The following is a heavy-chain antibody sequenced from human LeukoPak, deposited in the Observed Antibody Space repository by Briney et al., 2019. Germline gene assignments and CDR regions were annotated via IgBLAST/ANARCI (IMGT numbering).Heavy chain of an antibody. CDR3: ARVRYYLDY. Sequence: GGSLRLSCAASGFTFSDHYMDWVRQAPGKGLEWVGRIRKKVNRYKTEYAASGKGRCNRSRDDSKTSLYLQMNSLKTEDTAVYYCARVRYYLDYWGQGTLVTVSS. D-gene: IGHD3-9*01. V-gene: IGHV3-72*01. CDR2: IRKKVNRYKT. CDR1: GFTFSDHY. J-gene: IGHJ4*02.